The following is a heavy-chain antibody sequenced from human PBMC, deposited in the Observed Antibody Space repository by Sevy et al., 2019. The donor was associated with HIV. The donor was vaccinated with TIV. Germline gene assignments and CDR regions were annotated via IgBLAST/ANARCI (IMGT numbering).Heavy chain of an antibody. J-gene: IGHJ3*02. Sequence: GGSLRLSCAASGFIFTNYGMHWVRQAPGKGLEWVAVISHDGSLKYYADSVRGRVTISRDSSKNTVSLQMSSLRLEDTAVYYCAKGSRATGSAFDIWGQGTMATVSS. CDR2: ISHDGSLK. CDR3: AKGSRATGSAFDI. CDR1: GFIFTNYG. V-gene: IGHV3-30*18. D-gene: IGHD2-15*01.